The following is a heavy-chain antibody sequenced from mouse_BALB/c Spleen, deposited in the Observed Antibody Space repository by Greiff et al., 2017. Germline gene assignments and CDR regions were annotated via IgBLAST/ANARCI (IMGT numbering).Heavy chain of an antibody. CDR2: ILPGSGST. CDR1: GYTFSSYW. D-gene: IGHD2-10*02. J-gene: IGHJ3*01. Sequence: QVQLQQSGAELMKPGASVKISCKATGYTFSSYWIEWVKQRPGHGLEWIGEILPGSGSTNYNEKFKGKATFTADTSSNTAYMQLSSLTSEDSAVYYCARQYGNYQPWFAYWGQGALVTVSA. CDR3: ARQYGNYQPWFAY. V-gene: IGHV1-9*01.